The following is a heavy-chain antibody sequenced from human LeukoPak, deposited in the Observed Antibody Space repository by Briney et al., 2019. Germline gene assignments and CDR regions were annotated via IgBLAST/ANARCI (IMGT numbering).Heavy chain of an antibody. V-gene: IGHV3-74*01. CDR2: INSDGSST. CDR1: GFTFSSYW. Sequence: GGSLRLSCAASGFTFSSYWMHWVRQAPGKGLVWVSRINSDGSSTGYADSVKGRFTISRDNAKNTLYLQMNSLRAEDTAVYYCARDRYYDSSGYQSWEIDYWGQGTLVTVSS. D-gene: IGHD3-22*01. CDR3: ARDRYYDSSGYQSWEIDY. J-gene: IGHJ4*02.